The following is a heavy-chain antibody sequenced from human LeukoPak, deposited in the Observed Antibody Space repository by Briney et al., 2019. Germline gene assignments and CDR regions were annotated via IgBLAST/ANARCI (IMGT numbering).Heavy chain of an antibody. D-gene: IGHD3-22*01. J-gene: IGHJ4*02. CDR2: IYYSGST. Sequence: SETLSLTCTVSGGSISSSSYYWGWIRQPPGKGLEWIGSIYYSGSTYYNPSLKSRVTISVDTSKNQFSLKLSSVTAADTAVYYCARLPIYYYDSSGYLDYWGQGTLVTVSS. V-gene: IGHV4-39*01. CDR3: ARLPIYYYDSSGYLDY. CDR1: GGSISSSSYY.